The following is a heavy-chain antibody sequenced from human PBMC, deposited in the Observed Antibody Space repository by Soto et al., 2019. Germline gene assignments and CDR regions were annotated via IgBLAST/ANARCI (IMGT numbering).Heavy chain of an antibody. Sequence: QVQLQESGPGLVKPSQTLSLTCTVSGGSISSAAYYWSWIRQHPEKGLVWIGYISHSGSTYYTPSLKSRFIISADTSNNQFSLNLTSVTAADAAVYYCAREYTYGSNFFDCWGQGALVTVSS. CDR2: ISHSGST. J-gene: IGHJ4*02. D-gene: IGHD5-18*01. CDR3: AREYTYGSNFFDC. CDR1: GGSISSAAYY. V-gene: IGHV4-31*03.